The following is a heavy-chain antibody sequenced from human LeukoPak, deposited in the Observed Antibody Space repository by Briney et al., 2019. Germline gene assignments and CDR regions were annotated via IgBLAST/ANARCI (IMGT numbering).Heavy chain of an antibody. CDR1: GGSISSHY. D-gene: IGHD3-9*01. V-gene: IGHV4-59*08. CDR2: VYYSGST. CDR3: ARRRLRYFDW. J-gene: IGHJ4*02. Sequence: PSETLSLTCTVSGGSISSHYWSWIRQPPGKGLEWIGCVYYSGSTYYNPSLKSRVTISVDTSKNQFSLKLSSVTAADTAVYYCARRRLRYFDWWGQGTLVTVSS.